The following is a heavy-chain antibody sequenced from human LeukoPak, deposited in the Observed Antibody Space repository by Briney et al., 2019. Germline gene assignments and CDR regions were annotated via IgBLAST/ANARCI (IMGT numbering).Heavy chain of an antibody. D-gene: IGHD2-2*02. J-gene: IGHJ4*02. CDR2: ISSSSRYI. CDR3: ARVKWDIVVVPAAINFDY. Sequence: GGSLRLSCAASGFTFSSYSMNWVRQAPGKGLEWVSSISSSSRYIYYADSVKGRFTISRDNAKNSLYLQMNSLRAEDTAVYYCARVKWDIVVVPAAINFDYWGQGTLVTVSS. CDR1: GFTFSSYS. V-gene: IGHV3-21*01.